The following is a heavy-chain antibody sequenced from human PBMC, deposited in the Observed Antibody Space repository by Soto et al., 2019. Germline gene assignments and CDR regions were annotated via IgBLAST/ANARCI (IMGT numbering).Heavy chain of an antibody. Sequence: QVQLQQSGPGLVKPSQTLSLTCAISGDSVSSNDATWDWIRQSPSRGLEWLGRTYYRSRWQTDSAISVKIRISINPDPSTNQVSLQLNSVTPDDTAVYYCARLIGNSWLDSWGQGTLVTVSS. V-gene: IGHV6-1*01. CDR1: GDSVSSNDAT. CDR3: ARLIGNSWLDS. CDR2: TYYRSRWQT. J-gene: IGHJ5*01. D-gene: IGHD3-16*01.